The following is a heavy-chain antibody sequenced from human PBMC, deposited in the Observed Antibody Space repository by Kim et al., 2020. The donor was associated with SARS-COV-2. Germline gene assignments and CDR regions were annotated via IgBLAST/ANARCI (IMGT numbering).Heavy chain of an antibody. D-gene: IGHD6-13*01. CDR1: GGSISSYY. Sequence: SETLSLTCTVSGGSISSYYWSWIRQPPGKGLEWIGYIYYSGSTNYNPSLKSRVTISVDTSKNQFSLKLSSVTAADTAVYYCAGAPKYSSNCHYWGQGTLVTVSS. V-gene: IGHV4-59*13. J-gene: IGHJ4*02. CDR3: AGAPKYSSNCHY. CDR2: IYYSGST.